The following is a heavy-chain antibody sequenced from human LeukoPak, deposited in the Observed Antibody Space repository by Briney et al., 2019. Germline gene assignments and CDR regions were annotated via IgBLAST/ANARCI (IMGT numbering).Heavy chain of an antibody. CDR3: ASRWGYGYITYYFDY. V-gene: IGHV4-39*01. Sequence: PSETLSLTCTVSGDSISSSSYYWGWIHQPPGKGLEWIGSIYYSGTTYYNPSLKSRITISVDTSKNQFSLKLSSVTAADTAVYYCASRWGYGYITYYFDYWGQGTLVTVSS. CDR1: GDSISSSSYY. CDR2: IYYSGTT. J-gene: IGHJ4*02. D-gene: IGHD5-18*01.